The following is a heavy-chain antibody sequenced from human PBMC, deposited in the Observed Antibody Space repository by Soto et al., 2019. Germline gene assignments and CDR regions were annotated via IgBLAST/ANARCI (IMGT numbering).Heavy chain of an antibody. Sequence: GGSLRLSCAASGFTFSSYAMHWVRQAPGKGLGWVAVISYDGSNKYYADSVKGRFTISRDNSKNTLYLQMNSLKIDDTAVYFCTSRRDWTAVDPLDYWGLGTLVTVSS. V-gene: IGHV3-30-3*01. D-gene: IGHD5-18*01. J-gene: IGHJ4*02. CDR3: TSRRDWTAVDPLDY. CDR2: ISYDGSNK. CDR1: GFTFSSYA.